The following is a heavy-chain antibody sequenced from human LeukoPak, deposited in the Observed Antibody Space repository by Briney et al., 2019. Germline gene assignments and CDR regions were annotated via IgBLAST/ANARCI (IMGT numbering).Heavy chain of an antibody. CDR1: GFTFNNYW. Sequence: GGSLRLSCAASGFTFNNYWMSWVRQAPGKGLEWVSYISSSSSTIYYADSVKGRFTISRDNAKNSLYLQMNSLRAEDTAVYYCARDPTDAFDIWGQGTMVTVSS. CDR2: ISSSSSTI. V-gene: IGHV3-48*04. CDR3: ARDPTDAFDI. J-gene: IGHJ3*02.